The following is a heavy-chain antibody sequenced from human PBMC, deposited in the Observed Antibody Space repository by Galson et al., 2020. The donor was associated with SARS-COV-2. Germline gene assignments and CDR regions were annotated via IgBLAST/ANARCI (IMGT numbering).Heavy chain of an antibody. D-gene: IGHD2-8*02. CDR2: IYYTGNT. Sequence: SETLSLTCSVSGGSITSSSYYWGWIRQPPGKGLEWIGNIYYTGNTYNTPSLESRVNIFVDTSKNQFSLKLSSVTAADTAVYYCARLGLYCTDTVCWEDSFDIWGQGTMVTVSS. CDR1: GGSITSSSYY. CDR3: ARLGLYCTDTVCWEDSFDI. V-gene: IGHV4-39*01. J-gene: IGHJ3*02.